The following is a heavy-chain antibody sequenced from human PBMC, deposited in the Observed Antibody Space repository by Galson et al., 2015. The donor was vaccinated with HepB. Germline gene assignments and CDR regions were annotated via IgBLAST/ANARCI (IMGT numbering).Heavy chain of an antibody. Sequence: SLRLSCAASGFTFRSYAMSWVRQAPGKGLEWVSTLSGIGSNTYYTDSVKGRFTISRDNSKNMLYLQMNSLRAEDTAVYYCAKDQGDATYFDDWGQGTLVTVSS. CDR2: LSGIGSNT. J-gene: IGHJ4*02. D-gene: IGHD2-15*01. V-gene: IGHV3-23*01. CDR3: AKDQGDATYFDD. CDR1: GFTFRSYA.